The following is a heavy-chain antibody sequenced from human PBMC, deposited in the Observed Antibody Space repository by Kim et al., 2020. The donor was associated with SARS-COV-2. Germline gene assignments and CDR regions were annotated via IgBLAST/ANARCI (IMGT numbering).Heavy chain of an antibody. J-gene: IGHJ5*02. CDR3: ARTWGYYDSSGRRSWFDP. V-gene: IGHV4-59*01. Sequence: SRVTISVDTSKNQFSLRLSSVTAADTAVYYCARTWGYYDSSGRRSWFDPWGQGTLVTVSS. D-gene: IGHD3-22*01.